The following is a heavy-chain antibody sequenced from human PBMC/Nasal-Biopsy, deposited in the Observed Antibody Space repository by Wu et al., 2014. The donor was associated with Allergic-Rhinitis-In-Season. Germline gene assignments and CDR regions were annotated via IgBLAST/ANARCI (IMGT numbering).Heavy chain of an antibody. CDR2: ISSSGRTI. CDR3: ASSMIADYYYYGMDV. D-gene: IGHD3-22*01. V-gene: IGHV3-48*03. J-gene: IGHJ6*02. Sequence: LRLSCAASGSTFSSYEVNWVRQAPGKGLEWVSYISSSGRTIYYADSLEGRFTISRDNAKNSLYLQMKSLRAEDTAVYYCASSMIADYYYYGMDVWGQGTTVTVSS. CDR1: GSTFSSYE.